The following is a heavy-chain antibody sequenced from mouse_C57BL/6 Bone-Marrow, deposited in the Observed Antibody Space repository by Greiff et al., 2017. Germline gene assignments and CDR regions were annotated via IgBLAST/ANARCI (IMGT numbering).Heavy chain of an antibody. CDR2: IWSGGST. CDR3: ARRGTLVTFYAMDY. V-gene: IGHV2-2*01. CDR1: GFSLTSYG. Sequence: QVQLKESGPGLVQPSQSLSITCTVSGFSLTSYGVHWVRQSPGKGLEWLGVIWSGGSTDYNAAFISRLSISKDNSKSQVFCKMNSLQADDTAIYYCARRGTLVTFYAMDYWGQGTSVTVSS. J-gene: IGHJ4*01. D-gene: IGHD2-5*01.